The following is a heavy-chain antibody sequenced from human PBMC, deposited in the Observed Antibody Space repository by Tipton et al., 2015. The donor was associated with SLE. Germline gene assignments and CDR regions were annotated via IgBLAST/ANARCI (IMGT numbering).Heavy chain of an antibody. CDR3: ASDYGCNIDAFDN. J-gene: IGHJ3*02. V-gene: IGHV4-59*11. Sequence: GLVKPSETLSLTCTVSGGSISSHYWSWIRQPPGKGLEWIGYIYYSGSTNYNPSLKSRVTISVDTSKNQFSLKLSSVTAADTAVYYCASDYGCNIDAFDNWGQWTMDTLSS. CDR2: IYYSGST. D-gene: IGHD3-10*01. CDR1: GGSISSHY.